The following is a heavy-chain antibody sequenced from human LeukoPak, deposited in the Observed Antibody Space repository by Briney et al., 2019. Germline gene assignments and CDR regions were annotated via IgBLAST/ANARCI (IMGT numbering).Heavy chain of an antibody. J-gene: IGHJ1*01. CDR1: GFDFSNYW. CDR2: INQDGSEN. D-gene: IGHD3-22*01. CDR3: VRAKYYYDNSGYYALPF. V-gene: IGHV3-7*01. Sequence: PGGSLRLSCAASGFDFSNYWMTWIRQAPGKGLEYVANINQDGSENYYVDSVKGRFSISRDNTKNSLYLQMNGLRAEDTAVYYCVRAKYYYDNSGYYALPFWGQGTLVTVSS.